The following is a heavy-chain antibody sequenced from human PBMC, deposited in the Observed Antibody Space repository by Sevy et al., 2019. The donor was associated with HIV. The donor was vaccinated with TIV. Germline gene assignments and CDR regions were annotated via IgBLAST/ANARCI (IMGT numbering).Heavy chain of an antibody. D-gene: IGHD3-3*01. V-gene: IGHV3-15*01. Sequence: GGSLRLSCAASGFTFSNAWMTWVRQSPGKGLEWVGRIKGKTDGGTTDYSKPVKGRFTISRDDSKNTRYLQMNSLKTEDTALYYCTTKGDFWSGYQYFDYWGQGTLVTVSS. CDR1: GFTFSNAW. CDR2: IKGKTDGGTT. J-gene: IGHJ4*02. CDR3: TTKGDFWSGYQYFDY.